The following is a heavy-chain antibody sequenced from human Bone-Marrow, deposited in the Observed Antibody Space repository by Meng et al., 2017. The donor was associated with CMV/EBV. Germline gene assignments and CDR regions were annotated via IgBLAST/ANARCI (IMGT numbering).Heavy chain of an antibody. D-gene: IGHD5-18*01. CDR2: ISGSGGIT. V-gene: IGHV3-23*01. J-gene: IGHJ4*02. CDR3: AKDRSAYGYVEAGFDY. CDR1: GFTFSSYA. Sequence: TCVAFGFTFSSYAMSWVRQAPGKGLEWVSAISGSGGITYYADSVRGRFTISRDNSKNTLYLQMNSLRAEDTAVYYCAKDRSAYGYVEAGFDYWGQGTLVTVSS.